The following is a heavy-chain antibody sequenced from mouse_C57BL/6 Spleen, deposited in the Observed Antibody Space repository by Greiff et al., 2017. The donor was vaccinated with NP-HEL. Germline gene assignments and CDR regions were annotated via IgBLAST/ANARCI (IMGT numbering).Heavy chain of an antibody. D-gene: IGHD2-1*01. CDR1: GFTFSSYA. CDR3: TRDRGNYLYYFDY. CDR2: ISSGGDYI. Sequence: EVKLMESGEGLVKPGGSLKLSCAASGFTFSSYAMSWVRQTPEKRLEWVAYISSGGDYIYYADTVKGRFTISRDNARNTLYLQMSSLKSEDTAMYYCTRDRGNYLYYFDYWGQGTTLTVSS. V-gene: IGHV5-9-1*02. J-gene: IGHJ2*01.